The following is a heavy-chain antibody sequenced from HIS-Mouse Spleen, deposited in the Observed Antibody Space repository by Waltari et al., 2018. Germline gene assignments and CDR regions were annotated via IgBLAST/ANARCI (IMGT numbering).Heavy chain of an antibody. Sequence: QVQLQESGPGLVKPSETLSLTCTVYGGSISSYYWSWIREPAGKGLEWIGRIYTSGSTTYNPALKRRVTMSVDTAKNQFSLKLSSVTAADTAVYYCARDFHDFWSGYYGGDKKHDAFDIWGQGTMVTVSS. CDR1: GGSISSYY. CDR2: IYTSGST. J-gene: IGHJ3*02. CDR3: ARDFHDFWSGYYGGDKKHDAFDI. V-gene: IGHV4-4*07. D-gene: IGHD3-3*01.